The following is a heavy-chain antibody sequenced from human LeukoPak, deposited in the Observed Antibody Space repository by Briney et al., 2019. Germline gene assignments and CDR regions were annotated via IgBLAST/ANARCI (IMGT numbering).Heavy chain of an antibody. CDR1: GFTFSSHS. CDR2: ISSSSSTI. V-gene: IGHV3-48*01. D-gene: IGHD3-3*01. CDR3: AKAELGVDTFFDY. J-gene: IGHJ4*02. Sequence: GGSLRLSCAASGFTFSSHSMIWVRQAPSEGLEWVSHISSSSSTIYYADSVKGRFTISRDNAKRTLFLQMNSLRAEDTAFYYCAKAELGVDTFFDYWGQGTLVTVSS.